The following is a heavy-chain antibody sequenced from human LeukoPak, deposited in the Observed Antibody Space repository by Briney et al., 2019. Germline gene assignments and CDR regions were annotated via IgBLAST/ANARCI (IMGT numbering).Heavy chain of an antibody. V-gene: IGHV3-23*01. D-gene: IGHD3-22*01. CDR3: AKQPGSVVDSSGSLSRH. CDR1: GFTFSSYA. J-gene: IGHJ4*02. Sequence: PGGSLGLSCAASGFTFSSYAMSWVRQAPGKGLEWVSTISGSGASTYYADSVKGRFTISRDNSKNTLYLQMNSLRAEDTAVYYCAKQPGSVVDSSGSLSRHWGQGTLVTVSS. CDR2: ISGSGAST.